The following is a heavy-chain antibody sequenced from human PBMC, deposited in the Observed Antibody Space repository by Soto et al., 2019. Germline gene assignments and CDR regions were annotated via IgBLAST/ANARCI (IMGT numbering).Heavy chain of an antibody. Sequence: EVQLVESGGGLVKPGGSLRLSCAASGFTLSSYSMNWVRQAPGKGLEWVSSISSSSSYIYYADSVKGRFTISRDNAKNSMYLQMNSLRAEDTAVYYCARVITGTACDYWGQGTLVTVSS. D-gene: IGHD1-1*01. CDR3: ARVITGTACDY. CDR2: ISSSSSYI. V-gene: IGHV3-21*01. CDR1: GFTLSSYS. J-gene: IGHJ4*02.